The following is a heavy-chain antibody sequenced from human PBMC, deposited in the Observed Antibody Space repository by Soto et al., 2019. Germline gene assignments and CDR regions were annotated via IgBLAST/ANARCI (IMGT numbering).Heavy chain of an antibody. Sequence: GGSLRLSCAASGFTFSSYAMSWVRQAPGKGLEWVSAISGSGGSTYYADSVKGRFTISRDNSKNTLYLPMNSLRAEDTAVYYCAGVVVAATLLVPDDYWGQGTLVTVSS. CDR1: GFTFSSYA. D-gene: IGHD2-15*01. CDR2: ISGSGGST. CDR3: AGVVVAATLLVPDDY. J-gene: IGHJ4*02. V-gene: IGHV3-23*01.